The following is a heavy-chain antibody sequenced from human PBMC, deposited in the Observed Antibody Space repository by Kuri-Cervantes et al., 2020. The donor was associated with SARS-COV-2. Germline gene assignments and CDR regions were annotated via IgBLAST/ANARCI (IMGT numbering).Heavy chain of an antibody. CDR1: GYTFTSYG. J-gene: IGHJ4*02. Sequence: SVKVSCKASGYTFTSYGISWVRQAPGQGLEWMGGIIPIFGTANYAQKFQGRVTITADKSTSTAYMELSSLRSEDTAVYYCARAYLPIRFLEWLTYDYWGQGTLVTVSS. V-gene: IGHV1-69*06. CDR2: IIPIFGTA. CDR3: ARAYLPIRFLEWLTYDY. D-gene: IGHD3-3*01.